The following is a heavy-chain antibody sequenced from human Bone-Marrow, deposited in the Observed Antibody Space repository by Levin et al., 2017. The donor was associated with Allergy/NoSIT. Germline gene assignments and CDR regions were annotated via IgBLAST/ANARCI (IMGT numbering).Heavy chain of an antibody. CDR2: SYWDDDK. CDR3: VYSAPLGPSDATSGAFHN. CDR1: GFSLSTTGVG. Sequence: SGPTLVKPTQTLTLTCNFSGFSLSTTGVGVGWVRQPPGKALEWLALSYWDDDKRYSPSLKSRLTITKDTSENQVVLTMTNVDPLDTATYFCVYSAPLGPSDATSGAFHNWGRGAPVTVSS. D-gene: IGHD2-2*01. J-gene: IGHJ4*02. V-gene: IGHV2-5*02.